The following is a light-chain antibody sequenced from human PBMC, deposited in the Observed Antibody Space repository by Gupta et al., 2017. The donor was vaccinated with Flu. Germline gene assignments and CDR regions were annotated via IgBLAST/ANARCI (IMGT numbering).Light chain of an antibody. CDR3: CSYGGRSTWL. Sequence: QSALTQLASMSGSPGQSITISCTGTNNDIENFNLVSWYQQRPLSAPKLLIYEVTERPSGVSSRFSGSKSGNTASLTISSLQPEDEAEYFCCSYGGRSTWLFGTGTTITVL. CDR1: NNDIENFNL. V-gene: IGLV2-23*02. CDR2: EVT. J-gene: IGLJ1*01.